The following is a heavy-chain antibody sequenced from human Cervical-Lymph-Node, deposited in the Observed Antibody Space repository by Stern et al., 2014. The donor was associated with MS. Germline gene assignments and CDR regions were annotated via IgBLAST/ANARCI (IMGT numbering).Heavy chain of an antibody. D-gene: IGHD1-26*01. CDR2: ISGNNGDT. J-gene: IGHJ4*02. CDR1: GYSFTHYG. CDR3: ARGRYSWNYSDCEY. V-gene: IGHV1-18*01. Sequence: QVQLVQSGPEVKKPGASVKVSCKASGYSFTHYGITWVRQAPGQGLEWMGWISGNNGDTKYAQKLQGRLTMTRDTSTGTAYMELTSLRSDDSAVYYCARGRYSWNYSDCEYWGQGTLVTVSS.